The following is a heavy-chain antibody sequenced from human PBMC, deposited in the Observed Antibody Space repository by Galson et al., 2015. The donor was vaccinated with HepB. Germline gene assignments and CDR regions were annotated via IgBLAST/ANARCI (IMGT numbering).Heavy chain of an antibody. CDR2: INTYNRNT. Sequence: SVKVSCKASGYTFSSYSITWVRQAPGQGLEWMGWINTYNRNTNYALKFQGRVTMTTDTSTNTAFMELRGLRSDDTAAYYCARGALVVVVNSTPNNWFGPWGQGTLVTVSS. CDR1: GYTFSSYS. CDR3: ARGALVVVVNSTPNNWFGP. D-gene: IGHD2-15*01. J-gene: IGHJ5*02. V-gene: IGHV1-18*01.